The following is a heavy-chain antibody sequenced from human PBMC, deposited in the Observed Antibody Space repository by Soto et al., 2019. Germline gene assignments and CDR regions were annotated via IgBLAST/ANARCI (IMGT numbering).Heavy chain of an antibody. CDR2: INHSGSS. J-gene: IGHJ4*02. D-gene: IGHD6-13*01. Sequence: SETLSLTCAVYGGSFSGYYWSWIRQPPGKGLEWIGEINHSGSSNYNPSLKSRVPISLDTSKNQLSLKLSSVTAADTSVYYCARPAVAAVVSAFDYWGQGTPVTVSS. CDR1: GGSFSGYY. V-gene: IGHV4-34*01. CDR3: ARPAVAAVVSAFDY.